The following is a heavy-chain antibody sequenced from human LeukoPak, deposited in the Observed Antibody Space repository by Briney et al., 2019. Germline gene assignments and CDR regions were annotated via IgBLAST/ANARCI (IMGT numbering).Heavy chain of an antibody. CDR1: GFTFSSYA. D-gene: IGHD3-9*01. CDR2: ISGSGGST. V-gene: IGHV3-23*01. J-gene: IGHJ4*02. Sequence: SGGSLRLSCAASGFTFSSYAMSWVRQAPGKGLEWVSAISGSGGSTYYADSVKGRFTISRDNSKNMLYLQMNSLRAEDTAVYYCAKVPDYDILTGSFDYWGQGTLVTVSS. CDR3: AKVPDYDILTGSFDY.